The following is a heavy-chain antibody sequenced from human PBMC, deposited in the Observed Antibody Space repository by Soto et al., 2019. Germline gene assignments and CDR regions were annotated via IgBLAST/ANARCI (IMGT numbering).Heavy chain of an antibody. V-gene: IGHV3-15*07. D-gene: IGHD3-22*01. Sequence: YLRHFFPTSGFTFCNAWMNGVLQAPGKGLEWVGRIKSKTDGGTTDYAAPVKGRFTISRDDSKNTLYLQMNSLKTEDTAVYYCTTDPVTMIVVVPSSGWGQGT. CDR2: IKSKTDGGTT. CDR1: GFTFCNAW. J-gene: IGHJ4*02. CDR3: TTDPVTMIVVVPSSG.